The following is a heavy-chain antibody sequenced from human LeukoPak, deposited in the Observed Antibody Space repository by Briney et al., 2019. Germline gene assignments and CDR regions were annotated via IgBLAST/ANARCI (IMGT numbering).Heavy chain of an antibody. CDR3: ARDQRALTVVFYYYYYMDV. CDR1: GFTFSSYW. V-gene: IGHV3-7*01. D-gene: IGHD4-23*01. Sequence: GGSLRLSCAASGFTFSSYWMSWVRQAPGKGLEWVANIKQDGSEKYYVDSVKGRFTISRDNAKNSLYLQMNSLRAEDTAVYYCARDQRALTVVFYYYYYMDVWGKGTTVTVSS. J-gene: IGHJ6*03. CDR2: IKQDGSEK.